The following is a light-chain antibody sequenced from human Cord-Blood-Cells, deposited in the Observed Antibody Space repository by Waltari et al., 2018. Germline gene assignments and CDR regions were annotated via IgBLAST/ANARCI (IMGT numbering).Light chain of an antibody. J-gene: IGLJ3*02. Sequence: QSALTQPRSVSGSPGQSVTISCTGTSSDVGGYNYVSWYQQHPGKAPKLMIYDVSKRPSGVPHRFSGSNSGNTASLTISGLQAEDEADYYCCSYAGSYTWVFGGGTKLTVL. CDR1: SSDVGGYNY. CDR3: CSYAGSYTWV. V-gene: IGLV2-11*01. CDR2: DVS.